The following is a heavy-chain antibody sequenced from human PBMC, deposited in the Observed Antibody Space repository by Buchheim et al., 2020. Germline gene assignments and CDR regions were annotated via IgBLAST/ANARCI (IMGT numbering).Heavy chain of an antibody. V-gene: IGHV3-30-3*01. CDR1: GFTFSSYA. J-gene: IGHJ6*02. D-gene: IGHD3-22*01. Sequence: QVQLVESGGGVVQPGRSLRLSCAASGFTFSSYAMHWVRQAPGKGLEWVAVISYDGSNKYYADSVKGRFTISRDKSKNKLYLQMNSLRAEDTAVYYCAREDSYYYYGMDVWGQGTT. CDR2: ISYDGSNK. CDR3: AREDSYYYYGMDV.